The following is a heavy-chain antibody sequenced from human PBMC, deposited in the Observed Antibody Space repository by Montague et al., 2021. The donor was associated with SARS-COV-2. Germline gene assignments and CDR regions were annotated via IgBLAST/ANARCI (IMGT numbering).Heavy chain of an antibody. Sequence: TLSLTCSVSGGSISTGNYYWSWIRQPAGKRLEWIGDIYTSGRTNYNPSVQSRVTILVDTSKNQFSLRLSSVTAADTAVYYCARHERQWLRLYPYYFDYWGQGTLVTVSS. CDR3: ARHERQWLRLYPYYFDY. J-gene: IGHJ4*02. CDR1: GGSISTGNYY. D-gene: IGHD5-12*01. CDR2: IYTSGRT. V-gene: IGHV4-61*09.